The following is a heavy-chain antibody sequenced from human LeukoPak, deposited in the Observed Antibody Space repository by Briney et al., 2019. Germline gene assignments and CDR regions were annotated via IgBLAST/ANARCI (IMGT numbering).Heavy chain of an antibody. V-gene: IGHV1-2*02. Sequence: ASVKVSCKDSGYTFTGYYMHWVRQAPGQGLEWMGWINPNSGGTNYAQKFQGRVTMTRDTSISTAYMELSRLRSDDTAVYYCARTYYGGNSFFDYWGQGTLVTVSS. CDR2: INPNSGGT. CDR1: GYTFTGYY. J-gene: IGHJ4*02. D-gene: IGHD4-23*01. CDR3: ARTYYGGNSFFDY.